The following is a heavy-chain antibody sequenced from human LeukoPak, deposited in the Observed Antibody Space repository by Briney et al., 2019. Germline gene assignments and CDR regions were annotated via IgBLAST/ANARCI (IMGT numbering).Heavy chain of an antibody. CDR3: ARDVGVVVAAGYFDL. J-gene: IGHJ2*01. CDR2: VYNSENT. Sequence: PSETLSLTCTVSGGSISIYYWSWIRQPPGKGLEWIGYVYNSENTNYNPSLKSRATISADTSKNQFSLKLNSVTAADTAVYYCARDVGVVVAAGYFDLWGRGTLVTVSS. CDR1: GGSISIYY. V-gene: IGHV4-59*01. D-gene: IGHD2-15*01.